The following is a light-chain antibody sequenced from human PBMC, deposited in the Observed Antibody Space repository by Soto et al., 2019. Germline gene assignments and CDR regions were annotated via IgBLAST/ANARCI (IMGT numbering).Light chain of an antibody. CDR3: QQLNSYPIT. J-gene: IGKJ5*01. CDR1: QSISNW. Sequence: DIQMTQSPSTLRASGGDRFTITRLASQSISNWLAWYQXKPGTAXKXLIYHASTLESGVPSRFRGSGSGTDFTLTISSLQPEDFDTYFCQQLNSYPITFGQGTRLEN. CDR2: HAS. V-gene: IGKV1-5*01.